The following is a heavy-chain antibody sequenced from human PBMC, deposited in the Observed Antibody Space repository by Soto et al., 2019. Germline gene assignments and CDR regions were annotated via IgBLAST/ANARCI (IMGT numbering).Heavy chain of an antibody. D-gene: IGHD5-18*01. CDR2: ISWNSGSI. V-gene: IGHV3-9*01. CDR3: AKDEADTGTRGGFDY. Sequence: GGSLRLSCAASGFTFDDYAMHWVRQAPGKGLEWVSGISWNSGSIGYADSVKGRFTISRDNAKNSLYLQMNSLRAEDTALYYCAKDEADTGTRGGFDYWGQGTLVTVSS. CDR1: GFTFDDYA. J-gene: IGHJ4*02.